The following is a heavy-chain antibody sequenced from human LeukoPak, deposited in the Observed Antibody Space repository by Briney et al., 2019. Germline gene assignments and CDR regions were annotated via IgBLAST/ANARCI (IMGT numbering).Heavy chain of an antibody. Sequence: PGGSLRLSCAASGFTFSSYAMSWVRQAPGKGLEWVSAISGSGGSTYYADSVKGRFTISRDNSKNTLYPQMNSLRAEDTAVYYCAKGYYYDSSGYDAFDYWGQGTLVTVSS. J-gene: IGHJ4*02. V-gene: IGHV3-23*01. CDR2: ISGSGGST. D-gene: IGHD3-22*01. CDR3: AKGYYYDSSGYDAFDY. CDR1: GFTFSSYA.